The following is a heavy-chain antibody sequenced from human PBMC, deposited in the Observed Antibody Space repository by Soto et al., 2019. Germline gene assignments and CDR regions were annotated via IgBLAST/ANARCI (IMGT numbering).Heavy chain of an antibody. CDR1: GGTFSSYA. J-gene: IGHJ5*02. V-gene: IGHV1-69*01. CDR3: ARTVRYCSGGSCYWFDP. CDR2: IIPIFGTA. D-gene: IGHD2-15*01. Sequence: QVQLVQSGAEVKKSGSSVKVSCKASGGTFSSYAISWVRQAPGQGLEWMGGIIPIFGTANYAQKFQGRVTITADESTSTAYMELSSLRSEDTAVYYCARTVRYCSGGSCYWFDPWGQGTLVTVSS.